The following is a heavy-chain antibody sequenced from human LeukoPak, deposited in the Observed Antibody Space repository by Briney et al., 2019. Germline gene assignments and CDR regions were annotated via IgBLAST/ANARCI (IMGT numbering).Heavy chain of an antibody. CDR3: AKDTWLVAVGIQVFDY. D-gene: IGHD6-19*01. CDR1: GFRFSSYW. Sequence: AGGCLRLACAASGFRFSSYWMSWVRQAPGKGLEWVAHIKEDGNEKKYVESVKGRFTISRDNAKSSAYLQMNSLRAEDTAMYYCAKDTWLVAVGIQVFDYWGQGILVTVSS. V-gene: IGHV3-7*03. CDR2: IKEDGNEK. J-gene: IGHJ4*02.